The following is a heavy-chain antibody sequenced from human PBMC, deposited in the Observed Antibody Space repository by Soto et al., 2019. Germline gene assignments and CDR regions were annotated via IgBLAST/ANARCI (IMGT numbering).Heavy chain of an antibody. CDR3: ARPTHYSLLTGYKNCFVL. CDR1: GGTFSSYA. D-gene: IGHD3-9*01. J-gene: IGHJ4*02. V-gene: IGHV1-69*06. Sequence: VKVSCKASGGTFSSYAISWVRQAAGQGLEWMGGIIPIFGTANYAQKFQGRVTITADKSTTTAYMELSSLRSEDTAVYYCARPTHYSLLTGYKNCFVLWGQGTLDSV. CDR2: IIPIFGTA.